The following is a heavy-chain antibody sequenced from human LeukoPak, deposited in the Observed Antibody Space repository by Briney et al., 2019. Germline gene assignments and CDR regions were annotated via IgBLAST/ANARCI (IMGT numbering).Heavy chain of an antibody. CDR1: GGSISSYY. CDR3: ARGRRYCSSGSCYSSWFDP. V-gene: IGHV4-4*07. D-gene: IGHD2-15*01. Sequence: PSETLSLTCTVSGGSISSYYWSWIRQPAGKGLEWIGRIYTSGSTNYNPSLESRITMSVDTSKNQFSLKLNSVTAADTAVYYCARGRRYCSSGSCYSSWFDPWGQGTLVTVSS. J-gene: IGHJ5*02. CDR2: IYTSGST.